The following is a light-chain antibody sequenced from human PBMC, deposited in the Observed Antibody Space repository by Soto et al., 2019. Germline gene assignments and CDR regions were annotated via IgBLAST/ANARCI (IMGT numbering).Light chain of an antibody. CDR1: QIVSSSY. Sequence: EIVLTQSPGTLSLSPGERATLSCRASQIVSSSYLAWYEQKPGQAPRLLSYAASSRATGSPDRFSGGGSRTDFTLTISSREPEDFAGYYCQQRSNRPPITFGQGTRLEIK. J-gene: IGKJ5*01. V-gene: IGKV3D-20*02. CDR2: AAS. CDR3: QQRSNRPPIT.